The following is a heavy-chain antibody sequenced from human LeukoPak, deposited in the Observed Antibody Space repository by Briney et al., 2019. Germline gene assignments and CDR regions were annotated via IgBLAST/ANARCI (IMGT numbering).Heavy chain of an antibody. J-gene: IGHJ4*02. D-gene: IGHD1-1*01. V-gene: IGHV4-34*01. CDR3: ARGLVERQWFRPYYFDY. Sequence: SETLSLTCAVYGGSFSGYYWSWIRQPPGKGLEWIGEINHSGGTNYNPSLKSRVTISVDTSKNQFSLKLSSVTAADTAVYYCARGLVERQWFRPYYFDYWGQGTLVTVSS. CDR1: GGSFSGYY. CDR2: INHSGGT.